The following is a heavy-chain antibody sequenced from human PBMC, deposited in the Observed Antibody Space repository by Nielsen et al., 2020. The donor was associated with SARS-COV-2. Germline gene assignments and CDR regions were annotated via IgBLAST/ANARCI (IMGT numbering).Heavy chain of an antibody. CDR2: ISSNGGST. V-gene: IGHV3-64*01. CDR3: ARWAISPLYYDFWSGSWFDP. CDR1: GFTFSSYA. J-gene: IGHJ5*02. Sequence: GGSLRLSCAASGFTFSSYAMHWVRQAPGKGLEYVSAISSNGGSTYYANSVKGRFTISRDNAKNSLYLQMNSLRAEDTAVYYCARWAISPLYYDFWSGSWFDPWGQGTLVTVSS. D-gene: IGHD3-3*01.